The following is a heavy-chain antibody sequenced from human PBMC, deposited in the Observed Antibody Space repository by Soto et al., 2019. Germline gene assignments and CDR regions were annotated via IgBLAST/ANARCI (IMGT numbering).Heavy chain of an antibody. V-gene: IGHV4-39*01. J-gene: IGHJ4*02. CDR2: IYYSGST. Sequence: SETLSLTCTVSGGSISSSSYYWGWIRQPLGKGLEWIGSIYYSGSTYYNPSLKSRVTISVDTSKNQFSLKLSSVTAADTAVYYCARRITIFGVVPKDYFDYWGQGTLVTVSS. D-gene: IGHD3-3*01. CDR1: GGSISSSSYY. CDR3: ARRITIFGVVPKDYFDY.